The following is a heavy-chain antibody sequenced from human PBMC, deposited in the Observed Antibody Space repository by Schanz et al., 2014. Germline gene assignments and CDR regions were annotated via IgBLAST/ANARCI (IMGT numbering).Heavy chain of an antibody. CDR2: IGYDGSEK. V-gene: IGHV3-33*01. Sequence: QVQLVESGGGVVQPGRSLRLSCATSGLNFDYYGMNWVRQAPGKGREWVANIGYDGSEKYYVDSVKGRFTISRDNSMNTLHLQMDGLRVEDTAVYYCARDAVALVAEYFMDVWGKGTPGTVSS. CDR1: GLNFDYYG. D-gene: IGHD2-15*01. J-gene: IGHJ6*03. CDR3: ARDAVALVAEYFMDV.